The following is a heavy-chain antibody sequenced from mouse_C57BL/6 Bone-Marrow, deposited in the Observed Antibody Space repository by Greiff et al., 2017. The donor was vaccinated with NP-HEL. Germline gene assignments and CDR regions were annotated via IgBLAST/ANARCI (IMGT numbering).Heavy chain of an antibody. CDR1: GYAFSSSW. CDR3: ARRASYYGSSLYYFDY. J-gene: IGHJ2*01. V-gene: IGHV1-82*01. CDR2: IYPGDGDT. Sequence: QVQLQQSGPELVKPGASVKISCKASGYAFSSSWMNWVKQRPGKGLEWIGRIYPGDGDTNYNGKFKGKATLTADKSSSTAYMQLSSLTSEDSAVYFCARRASYYGSSLYYFDYWGQGTTLTVSS. D-gene: IGHD1-1*01.